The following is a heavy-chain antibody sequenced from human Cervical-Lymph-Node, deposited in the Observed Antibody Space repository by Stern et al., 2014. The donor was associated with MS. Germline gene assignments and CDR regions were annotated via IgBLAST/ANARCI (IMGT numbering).Heavy chain of an antibody. V-gene: IGHV1-69*01. CDR2: VIPLFGTT. D-gene: IGHD2/OR15-2a*01. CDR3: ARGGRDYFYYYYGMDA. Sequence: VQLVQSGAEVKKPGSSVKVSCKASGGTFTRHAFGWVRQAPGPGLEWMGGVIPLFGTTDYTQQFQARVTITADESTSTVYMELSRLRSDDTAVYYCARGGRDYFYYYYGMDAWGQGTTVTVSS. CDR1: GGTFTRHA. J-gene: IGHJ6*02.